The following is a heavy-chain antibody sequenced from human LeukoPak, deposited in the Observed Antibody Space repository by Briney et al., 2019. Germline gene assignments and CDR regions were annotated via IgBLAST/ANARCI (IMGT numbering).Heavy chain of an antibody. CDR1: GDSISSYY. Sequence: SETLSLTCTVSGDSISSYYWSWIRQPPGKGLEWIGYIYYSGSTNYNPSLKSRVTISVDTSKNQFSLKPSSVTAADTAVYYCARGSGWYYYWGQGTLVTVSS. CDR3: ARGSGWYYY. J-gene: IGHJ4*02. CDR2: IYYSGST. V-gene: IGHV4-59*01. D-gene: IGHD6-19*01.